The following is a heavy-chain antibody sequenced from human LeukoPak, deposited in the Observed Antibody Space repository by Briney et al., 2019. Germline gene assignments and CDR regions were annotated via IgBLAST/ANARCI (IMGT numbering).Heavy chain of an antibody. CDR2: ISAYNGNT. D-gene: IGHD4-17*01. J-gene: IGHJ5*02. Sequence: ASVTVSCKASGYTFTSYGISWVRQAPGQGLEWMGWISAYNGNTNYAQKLQGRVTMTTDTSTSTAYMELRSLRSDDTAVYYCARLRYGDYGDNWFDPWGQGTLVTVSS. CDR3: ARLRYGDYGDNWFDP. CDR1: GYTFTSYG. V-gene: IGHV1-18*01.